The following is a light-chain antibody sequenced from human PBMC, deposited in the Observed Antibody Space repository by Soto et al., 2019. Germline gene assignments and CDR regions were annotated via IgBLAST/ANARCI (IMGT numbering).Light chain of an antibody. CDR2: RNT. CDR1: SSNIGAGYD. J-gene: IGLJ1*01. Sequence: QSALTQPPSVSGAPGQRVTISCTGSSSNIGAGYDVHWYQQLPGTAPKLLIYRNTNRPSGVPDRFSGSKSGTSASLAITGLQAEDEADYYCQSCDSSLSGSGVFGTGTEVTVL. CDR3: QSCDSSLSGSGV. V-gene: IGLV1-40*01.